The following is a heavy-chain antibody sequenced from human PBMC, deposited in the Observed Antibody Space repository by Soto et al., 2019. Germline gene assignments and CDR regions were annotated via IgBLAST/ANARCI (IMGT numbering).Heavy chain of an antibody. V-gene: IGHV3-30*18. Sequence: QVQLVESGGGVVQPGTSLRLSCAASGFTLSSYGMHWVRQAPGKGLEWVAVTSYDGSDEYYADSAKDRFTIFRDNSKNTLHLQMNSLRTEDTAMYYCAKGFGGDPYWYFDLWGRGTLVTVSS. J-gene: IGHJ2*01. CDR3: AKGFGGDPYWYFDL. CDR1: GFTLSSYG. D-gene: IGHD2-21*01. CDR2: TSYDGSDE.